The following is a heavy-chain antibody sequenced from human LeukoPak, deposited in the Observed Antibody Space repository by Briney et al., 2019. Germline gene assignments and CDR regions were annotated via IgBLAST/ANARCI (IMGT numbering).Heavy chain of an antibody. CDR3: VKNWGGYYFDY. V-gene: IGHV3-23*01. CDR2: RGLSSGSI. Sequence: GGSLRLSCVASGFDLTKYGMHWVRQAPGKGLEWVATRGLSSGSIYFADSVKGRFTVSRDNDKSTLYLQMNSLRAEDTAVYYCVKNWGGYYFDYWGQGTLVTVSS. D-gene: IGHD7-27*01. J-gene: IGHJ4*02. CDR1: GFDLTKYG.